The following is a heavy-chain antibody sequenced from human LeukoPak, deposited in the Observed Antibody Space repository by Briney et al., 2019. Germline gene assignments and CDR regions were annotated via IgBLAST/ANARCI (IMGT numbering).Heavy chain of an antibody. D-gene: IGHD3-22*01. CDR2: MYYSGST. J-gene: IGHJ4*02. V-gene: IGHV4-39*01. Sequence: SETLSLTCTVSGDAITGSSYYWGWIRQPPGKGLEWIGSMYYSGSTFSNPSLRSRVNMSADTSKNQFSLKLSSVTAADTAVYYCAGQYYDSTGYYYFDNWGQGTQVTVSS. CDR1: GDAITGSSYY. CDR3: AGQYYDSTGYYYFDN.